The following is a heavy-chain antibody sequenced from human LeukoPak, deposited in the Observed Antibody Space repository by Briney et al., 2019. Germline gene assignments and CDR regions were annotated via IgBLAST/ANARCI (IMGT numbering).Heavy chain of an antibody. D-gene: IGHD4-17*01. CDR3: ARKGGDYGDYPFDY. V-gene: IGHV3-21*01. CDR1: GFTFSSYS. Sequence: GGSLRLSYAAFGFTFSSYSMNWVRQAPGKGLEWVTSISSSSSDIYYADSVKGRFTISRDNAKNSLYLQMNSLRAEDTAVYYCARKGGDYGDYPFDYWGQGTLVTVSS. CDR2: ISSSSSDI. J-gene: IGHJ4*02.